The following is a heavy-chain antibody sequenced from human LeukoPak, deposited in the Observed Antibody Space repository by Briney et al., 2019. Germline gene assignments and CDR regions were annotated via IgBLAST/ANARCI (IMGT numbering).Heavy chain of an antibody. Sequence: GGSLRLSCSASGFSLSSYAMRWVRQAAGKGMEYVSAIRSNGGSTYYADSVKGTFTISRDNSKITLYLQMSSLRAEDTSVYYSVKYGSGSYYDYWGQGTLVTVSS. J-gene: IGHJ4*02. V-gene: IGHV3-64D*06. D-gene: IGHD3-10*01. CDR2: IRSNGGST. CDR1: GFSLSSYA. CDR3: VKYGSGSYYDY.